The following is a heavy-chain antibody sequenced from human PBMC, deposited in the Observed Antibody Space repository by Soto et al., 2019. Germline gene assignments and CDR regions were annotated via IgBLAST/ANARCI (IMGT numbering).Heavy chain of an antibody. CDR3: ARDPVYLYSSSWYYFDY. CDR1: GFTFSSYS. Sequence: GGFLRLSCAASGFTFSSYSMNWVRQAPGKGLEWVSYISSSSSTIYYADSVKGRFTISRDNGKNSLYLQMNSLRDEDTAVYYCARDPVYLYSSSWYYFDYWGQGTLVTVSS. J-gene: IGHJ4*02. V-gene: IGHV3-48*02. CDR2: ISSSSSTI. D-gene: IGHD6-13*01.